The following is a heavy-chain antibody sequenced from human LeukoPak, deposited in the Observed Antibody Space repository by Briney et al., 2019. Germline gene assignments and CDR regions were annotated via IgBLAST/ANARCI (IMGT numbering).Heavy chain of an antibody. CDR1: GGSISSGDYY. J-gene: IGHJ4*02. Sequence: SETLSLTCTVSGGSISSGDYYWSWIRQPPGKGLEWIGYIYYSGSTYYNPSLKSRVTISVDTSKNQFSLKLSSVTAAATAVYYCARGKPVYLYGRGSNLASPFDSWGQGTLVTVSS. D-gene: IGHD3-10*01. V-gene: IGHV4-30-4*08. CDR3: ARGKPVYLYGRGSNLASPFDS. CDR2: IYYSGST.